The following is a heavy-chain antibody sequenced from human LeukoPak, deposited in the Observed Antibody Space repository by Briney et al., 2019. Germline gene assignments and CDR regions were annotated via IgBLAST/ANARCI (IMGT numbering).Heavy chain of an antibody. Sequence: GGSLRLSCAASGFTFSSYSMNWVRQAPGKGLEWVSYISSSSSTIYYADSVKGRFTISRDNAKNSLYLQMNSLRAEDTAVYYCARLYDFWSGYFMNDAFDIWGQGTMVTVSS. V-gene: IGHV3-48*04. CDR3: ARLYDFWSGYFMNDAFDI. CDR2: ISSSSSTI. J-gene: IGHJ3*02. D-gene: IGHD3-3*01. CDR1: GFTFSSYS.